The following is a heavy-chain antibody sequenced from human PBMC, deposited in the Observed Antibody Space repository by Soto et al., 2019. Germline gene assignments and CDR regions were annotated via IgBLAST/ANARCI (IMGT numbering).Heavy chain of an antibody. D-gene: IGHD6-6*01. CDR1: GDSVSSNSAA. CDR3: ASRPLEYSSSRHNWFAP. Sequence: SQTLSLTCAISGDSVSSNSAAWNWIRQSPSRGLEWLGRTYYRSKWYNDYAVSVKSRITINPDTSKNQFSLQLNSVTPEDTAVYYCASRPLEYSSSRHNWFAPWGQGTLVNVSS. V-gene: IGHV6-1*01. CDR2: TYYRSKWYN. J-gene: IGHJ5*02.